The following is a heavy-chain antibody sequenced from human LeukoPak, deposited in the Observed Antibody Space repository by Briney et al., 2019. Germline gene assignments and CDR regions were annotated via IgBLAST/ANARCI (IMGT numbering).Heavy chain of an antibody. CDR1: GFTFSSYA. J-gene: IGHJ6*03. CDR3: ANRYFDFYYMDV. V-gene: IGHV3-23*01. D-gene: IGHD3-9*01. Sequence: PGGSLRLSCAASGFTFSSYAMSWVRQAPGKGLEWVSAISGSGGSTYYADSVKGRFTISRDNSKNTLYLRMNSLRAEDTAVYYCANRYFDFYYMDVWGKGTTVTVSS. CDR2: ISGSGGST.